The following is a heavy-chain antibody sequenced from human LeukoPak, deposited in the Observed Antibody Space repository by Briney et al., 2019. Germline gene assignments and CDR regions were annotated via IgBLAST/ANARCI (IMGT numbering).Heavy chain of an antibody. D-gene: IGHD3-22*01. J-gene: IGHJ4*02. CDR3: AKGYYYDSSGYSH. V-gene: IGHV3-23*01. CDR2: ISGSGGST. Sequence: PGRSLRLSCAASGFTFSSYAMSWVRQAPGKGLEWVSAISGSGGSTYYADSVKGRFTISRDNSKNTLYLQMNSLRAEDTAVYYCAKGYYYDSSGYSHWGQGTLVTVSS. CDR1: GFTFSSYA.